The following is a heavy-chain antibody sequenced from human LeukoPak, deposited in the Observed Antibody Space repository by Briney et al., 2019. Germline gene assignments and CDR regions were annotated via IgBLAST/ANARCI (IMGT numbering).Heavy chain of an antibody. CDR3: ARDPHYYGSGSYAYYYYSMDV. Sequence: GRSLRLSCAASGFTFSSYGMHWVRQAPGKGLEWVAVIWYDGSNKYYADSVKGRFTISRDNSKNTLYLQMNSLRAEDTAVYYCARDPHYYGSGSYAYYYYSMDVWGQGTTVTVSS. D-gene: IGHD3-10*01. J-gene: IGHJ6*02. CDR1: GFTFSSYG. CDR2: IWYDGSNK. V-gene: IGHV3-33*01.